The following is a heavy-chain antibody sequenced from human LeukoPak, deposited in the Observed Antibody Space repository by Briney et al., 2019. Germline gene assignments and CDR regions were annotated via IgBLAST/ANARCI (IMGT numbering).Heavy chain of an antibody. D-gene: IGHD3-9*01. V-gene: IGHV5-51*01. CDR2: IYPGDSDT. Sequence: GESLKISCKGSGYSFTSYWIDWVRQMPGKGLEWMGIIYPGDSDTRYSPSFQGQVTISADKSISTAYLQWSSLKASDTAMYYCARRISNYDILTGYYSIESYAFDIWGQGTMVTVSS. CDR1: GYSFTSYW. J-gene: IGHJ3*02. CDR3: ARRISNYDILTGYYSIESYAFDI.